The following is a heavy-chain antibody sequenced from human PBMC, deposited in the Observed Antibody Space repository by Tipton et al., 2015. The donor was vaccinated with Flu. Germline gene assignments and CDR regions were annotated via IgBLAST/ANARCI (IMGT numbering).Heavy chain of an antibody. Sequence: SLRLSCAASEFSVSSNYMSWVRQAPGKGLEWVSVIYSGGSTYYADSVKGRFTISRDNSKLYLQMNSLRAEDTAVYYCASRRGGDYPYFDYWGQGTLVTVSS. CDR1: EFSVSSNY. D-gene: IGHD4-17*01. V-gene: IGHV3-53*01. CDR2: IYSGGST. J-gene: IGHJ4*02. CDR3: ASRRGGDYPYFDY.